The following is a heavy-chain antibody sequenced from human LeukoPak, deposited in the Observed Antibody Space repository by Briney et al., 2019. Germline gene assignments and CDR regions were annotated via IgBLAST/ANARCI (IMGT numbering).Heavy chain of an antibody. CDR3: ARDQLAALDY. CDR1: GFTFSSYS. D-gene: IGHD2-15*01. J-gene: IGHJ4*02. CDR2: ISSSSYI. V-gene: IGHV3-21*01. Sequence: GGSLRLSCAAPGFTFSSYSMNWVRQAPGKGLEWISSISSSSYIYYADSVKGRFTISRDNAKNSLYLQMSSLRAEDTAVYYCARDQLAALDYWGQGTLVTVSS.